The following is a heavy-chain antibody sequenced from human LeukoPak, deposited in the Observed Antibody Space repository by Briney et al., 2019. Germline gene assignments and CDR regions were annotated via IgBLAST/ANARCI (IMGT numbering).Heavy chain of an antibody. CDR2: IYYSGST. CDR3: ARGACGGDYYLV. CDR1: GGSISSYY. V-gene: IGHV4-59*01. J-gene: IGHJ4*02. Sequence: SETLSLTCTVSGGSISSYYWSWIRQPPGKGLEWIGYIYYSGSTKYNSSLKSRVTISVDTSKNQFSLKLGSVTAADTAVYYCARGACGGDYYLVWGQGALVTVSS. D-gene: IGHD2-21*02.